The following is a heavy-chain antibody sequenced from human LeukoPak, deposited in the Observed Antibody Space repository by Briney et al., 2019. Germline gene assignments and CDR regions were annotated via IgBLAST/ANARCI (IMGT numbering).Heavy chain of an antibody. Sequence: PGGSLRLSCAASGFTFSSYWMHWVRQAPGKGLVWVSRINSDGSSTSYADSVKGRFTISRDNAKNTLYLQMNSLRAEDTAVYYCARAGLWFGELMNWGQGTLVTVSS. CDR1: GFTFSSYW. D-gene: IGHD3-10*01. V-gene: IGHV3-74*01. J-gene: IGHJ4*02. CDR2: INSDGSST. CDR3: ARAGLWFGELMN.